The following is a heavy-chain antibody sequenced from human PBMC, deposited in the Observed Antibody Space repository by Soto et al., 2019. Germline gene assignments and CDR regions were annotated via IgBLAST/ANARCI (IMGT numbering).Heavy chain of an antibody. V-gene: IGHV3-74*01. CDR2: INSDGSST. CDR3: ARDLGYDFWSGLSLRGLFWFDP. J-gene: IGHJ5*02. CDR1: GFTFSSYW. D-gene: IGHD3-3*01. Sequence: PGGSLRLSCAASGFTFSSYWMHWVRQAPGKGLVWVSRINSDGSSTSYADSVKGRFTISRDNAKNTLYLQMNSLRAEDTAVYYCARDLGYDFWSGLSLRGLFWFDPWGQGTLVTVSS.